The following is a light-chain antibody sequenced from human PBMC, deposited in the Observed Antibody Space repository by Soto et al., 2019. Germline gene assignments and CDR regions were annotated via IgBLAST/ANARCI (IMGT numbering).Light chain of an antibody. V-gene: IGKV3-15*01. CDR1: QSVSSN. CDR2: GAS. Sequence: ETVMTQSPATLSVSPGEGATLSCRASQSVSSNLVWYQHRPGQAPRLLIYGASTRATDIPARFSGSGSGTEFTLTISSLQSEDFAVYYCQQCGSSPETFGQGTKVDIK. J-gene: IGKJ1*01. CDR3: QQCGSSPET.